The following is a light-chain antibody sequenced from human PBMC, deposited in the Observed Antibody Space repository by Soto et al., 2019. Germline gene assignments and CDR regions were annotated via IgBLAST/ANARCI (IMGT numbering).Light chain of an antibody. CDR2: DAS. CDR3: QQRGNWPS. V-gene: IGKV3-11*01. CDR1: QSVSTY. Sequence: EIVLTQSPATLSLSPGERATLSCRASQSVSTYLAWYQQKPGQAPRLLIYDASNRATGIPARFSGSGSGTYFTLTSSSLVPEDFAVYYCQQRGNWPSVGPGTKVDIK. J-gene: IGKJ3*01.